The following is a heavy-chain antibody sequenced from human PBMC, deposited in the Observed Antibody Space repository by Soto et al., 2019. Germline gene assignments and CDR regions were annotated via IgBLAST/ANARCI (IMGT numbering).Heavy chain of an antibody. CDR2: INPSGGST. J-gene: IGHJ4*02. CDR3: AMTQLVRREGPFDY. D-gene: IGHD6-13*01. CDR1: GYTFTSYY. Sequence: QVQLVQSGAEVKKPGASVKVSCKASGYTFTSYYMHWVRQAPGQGLEWMGIINPSGGSTSYAQKFQGRVTMTRATSTSTGYMELSSLRSEDTAVYYCAMTQLVRREGPFDYWGQGTLVTVSS. V-gene: IGHV1-46*01.